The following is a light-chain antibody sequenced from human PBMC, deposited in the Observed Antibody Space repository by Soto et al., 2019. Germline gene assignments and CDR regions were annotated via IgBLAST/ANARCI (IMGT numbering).Light chain of an antibody. J-gene: IGLJ1*01. CDR1: GSNIGAGHD. CDR2: GNG. CDR3: KSYGSSLSGAEV. Sequence: QSVLTQPPSVSGAPWQMVTISCTGNGSNIGAGHDVHWYQHLPGTAPKLLIYGNGNVPSRVPDRFSGSKSGTSASLAISGLQTEAWADYYYKSYGSSLSGAEVLGTGTKVPV. V-gene: IGLV1-40*01.